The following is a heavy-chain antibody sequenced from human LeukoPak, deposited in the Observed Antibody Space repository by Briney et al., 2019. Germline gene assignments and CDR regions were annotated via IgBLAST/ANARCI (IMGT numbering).Heavy chain of an antibody. J-gene: IGHJ4*02. CDR3: ARALYSNFLFYY. D-gene: IGHD4-11*01. V-gene: IGHV4-38-2*01. CDR2: IYHSGST. CDR1: GYSISSGYY. Sequence: KPSETLSLTCAVSGYSISSGYYWGWIRQPPGKGLEWIGSIYHSGSTYYNPSLKCRVTISVDTSKNQFSLKLSSVTAADTAVYYCARALYSNFLFYYWGQGTLVTVSS.